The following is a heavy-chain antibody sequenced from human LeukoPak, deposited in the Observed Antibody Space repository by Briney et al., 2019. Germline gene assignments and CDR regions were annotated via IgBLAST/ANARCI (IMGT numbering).Heavy chain of an antibody. CDR2: IIPIFGTA. D-gene: IGHD3-16*02. V-gene: IGHV1-69*01. J-gene: IGHJ3*02. CDR3: AREDTYYDYVWGSYPPTNAFDI. CDR1: GGTFSSYA. Sequence: GASVKVSCKASGGTFSSYAISWVRQAPGQGLEWMGGIIPIFGTANYAQKFQGRVTITADESTSTAYMELSSLRSEDTAVYYCAREDTYYDYVWGSYPPTNAFDIWGQGTMVTVSS.